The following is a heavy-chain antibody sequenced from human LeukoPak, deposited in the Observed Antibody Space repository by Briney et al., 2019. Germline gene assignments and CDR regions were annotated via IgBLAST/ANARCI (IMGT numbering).Heavy chain of an antibody. CDR3: ARGSEQWLPTGYMDV. CDR1: GYSISSGYY. D-gene: IGHD6-19*01. J-gene: IGHJ6*03. Sequence: SETLSLTCTVSGYSISSGYYWGWIRQPPGNGLEWIGSIYHSGSTYYNPSLKSRVTISVDTSKNHFSLKLSSVTAADTAVYYCARGSEQWLPTGYMDVWGKGTTVTVSS. CDR2: IYHSGST. V-gene: IGHV4-38-2*02.